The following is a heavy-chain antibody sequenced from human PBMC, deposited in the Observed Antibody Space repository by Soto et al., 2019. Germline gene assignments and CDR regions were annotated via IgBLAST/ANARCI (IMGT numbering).Heavy chain of an antibody. D-gene: IGHD3-22*01. J-gene: IGHJ4*02. Sequence: TSETLSLTCTVSGGSISSYYWSWIRQPPGKGLEWIGYIYYTGNTYYNPSLKSRITISVDTSKNQFSLKLDSVTAADTAVYFCERHSIWLLLTDYWGQGSLVTVSS. CDR2: IYYTGNT. CDR1: GGSISSYY. CDR3: ERHSIWLLLTDY. V-gene: IGHV4-59*04.